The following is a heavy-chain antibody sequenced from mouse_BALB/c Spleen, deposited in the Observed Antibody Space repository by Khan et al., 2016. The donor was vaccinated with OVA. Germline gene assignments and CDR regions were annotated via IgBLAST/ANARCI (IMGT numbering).Heavy chain of an antibody. J-gene: IGHJ3*01. CDR3: ERGNYYGSNAGFAY. CDR1: GYSFTDYT. CDR2: INPYNGFT. V-gene: IGHV1-18*01. D-gene: IGHD1-1*01. Sequence: VQLQQSRPELVKPGASMKISCKASGYSFTDYTMNWVKQSHGKNLEWIGLINPYNGFTTYNQKFKGKATLTVHKSSSTAYMELLSLTSEDSAVFYCERGNYYGSNAGFAYWGQGTLVTVSA.